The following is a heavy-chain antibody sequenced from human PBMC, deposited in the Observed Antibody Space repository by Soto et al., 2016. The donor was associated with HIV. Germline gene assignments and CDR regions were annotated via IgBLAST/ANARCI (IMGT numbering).Heavy chain of an antibody. CDR2: ISHNGDT. J-gene: IGHJ4*02. Sequence: QVRLHQWGAGPLKPSATLSLICAVYNESFSDFYWSWIRQAPGKGLEWIAEISHNGDTIYSPSLRSRVKMSVDVSKNQFSLKMTSVTAAYTAMYYCARLSAVVTPKIDFWGQGSLVTVSS. D-gene: IGHD2-21*02. CDR3: ARLSAVVTPKIDF. V-gene: IGHV4-34*01. CDR1: NESFSDFY.